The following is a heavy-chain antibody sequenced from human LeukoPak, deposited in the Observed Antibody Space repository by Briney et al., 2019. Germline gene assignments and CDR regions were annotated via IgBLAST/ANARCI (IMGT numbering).Heavy chain of an antibody. CDR1: GGTFSSYA. D-gene: IGHD3-10*01. CDR2: IIPIFGTA. V-gene: IGHV1-69*13. J-gene: IGHJ4*02. CDR3: ASDGSGSSNFDY. Sequence: GASVKVSCKASGGTFSSYAISWVRQAPGQGLEWMGGIIPIFGTANYAQKFQGRVTITADEPTSTAYMELSSLRSEDTAVYYCASDGSGSSNFDYWGQGTLVTVSS.